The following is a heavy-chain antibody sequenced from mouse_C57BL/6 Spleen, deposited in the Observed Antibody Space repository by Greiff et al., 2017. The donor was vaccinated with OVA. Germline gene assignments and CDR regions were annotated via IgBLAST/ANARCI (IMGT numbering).Heavy chain of an antibody. CDR2: IHPNSGST. CDR1: GYTFTSYW. CDR3: ARDYYSNYGGYAMDY. V-gene: IGHV1-64*01. Sequence: QVQLQQPGAELVKPGASVKLSCKASGYTFTSYWMHWVKQRPGQGLEWIGMIHPNSGSTNYNEKFKSKATLTEDKSSSTAYMQLSSLTSEDSAVYYCARDYYSNYGGYAMDYWGQGTSVTVSS. D-gene: IGHD2-5*01. J-gene: IGHJ4*01.